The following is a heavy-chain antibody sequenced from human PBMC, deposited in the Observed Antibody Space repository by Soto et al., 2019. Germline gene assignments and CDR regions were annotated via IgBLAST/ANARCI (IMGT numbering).Heavy chain of an antibody. D-gene: IGHD4-17*01. J-gene: IGHJ5*02. V-gene: IGHV3-48*03. CDR3: ARDLTTVTPDAS. Sequence: HPGGSLRLSCAASGFTFSSYEMNWVRQAPGKGLEWVSYISSSGSTIYYADSVKGRFTISRDNAKNSLYLQMNSLRAEDTAVYYCARDLTTVTPDASWGQGTLVTVSS. CDR2: ISSSGSTI. CDR1: GFTFSSYE.